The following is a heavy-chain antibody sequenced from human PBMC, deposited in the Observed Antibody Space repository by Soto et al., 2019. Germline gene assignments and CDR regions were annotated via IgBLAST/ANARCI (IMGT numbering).Heavy chain of an antibody. V-gene: IGHV3-30-3*01. CDR2: ISYDGSNK. Sequence: GGSLRLSCAASGFTFSSYAMHWVRQAPGKGLEWVALISYDGSNKYFGDSVKGRFTISRDNSKNTLYLQMNSLRAEDTAVYYCARDRASSFIGATATLFDYWGQGTLVTSPQ. CDR1: GFTFSSYA. D-gene: IGHD2-15*01. CDR3: ARDRASSFIGATATLFDY. J-gene: IGHJ4*02.